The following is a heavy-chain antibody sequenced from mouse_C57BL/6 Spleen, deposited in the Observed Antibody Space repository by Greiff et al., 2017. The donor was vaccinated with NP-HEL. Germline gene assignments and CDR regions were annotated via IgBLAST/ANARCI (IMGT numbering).Heavy chain of an antibody. J-gene: IGHJ2*01. V-gene: IGHV3-1*01. CDR1: GYSITSGYD. CDR3: AREGDYGWYFDY. CDR2: ISYSGST. D-gene: IGHD2-4*01. Sequence: VQLQQSGPGMVKPSQSLSLTCTVTGYSITSGYDWHWIRHFPGNKLEWMGYISYSGSTNYNPSLKSRISITHDTSKNHFFLKLNSVTTEDTATYYCAREGDYGWYFDYWGQGTTLTVSS.